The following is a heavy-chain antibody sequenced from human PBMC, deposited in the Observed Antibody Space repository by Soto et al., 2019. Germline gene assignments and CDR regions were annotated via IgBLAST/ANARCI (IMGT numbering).Heavy chain of an antibody. CDR2: INHSGGT. Sequence: QVQLQQWGAGLLKSSETLSLTCAVYSGSFSGYYWSWIRQPPGKGLEWIGEINHSGGTNYNPSLNGGVSXXVXTXXIQVSLKLSSVTAADTAVYHWVSDVVVGDIRYVDVWGQGTTVTVSS. J-gene: IGHJ6*01. V-gene: IGHV4-34*01. CDR1: SGSFSGYY. CDR3: VSDVVVGDIRYVDV. D-gene: IGHD1-26*01.